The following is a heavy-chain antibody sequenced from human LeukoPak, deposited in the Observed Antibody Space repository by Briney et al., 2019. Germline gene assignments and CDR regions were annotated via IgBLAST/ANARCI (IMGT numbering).Heavy chain of an antibody. V-gene: IGHV3-66*01. CDR2: ISSAGTT. CDR3: ARALVVGSSHWALDI. Sequence: GGSLRLSCAASGFTVSSSYMSWVRQAPGKGLEWVSIISSAGTTYYADSVKGRFTISRDNARNSVYLQMNSLRGEDTAVYYCARALVVGSSHWALDIWGPGTMVTVSS. CDR1: GFTVSSSY. J-gene: IGHJ3*02. D-gene: IGHD3-22*01.